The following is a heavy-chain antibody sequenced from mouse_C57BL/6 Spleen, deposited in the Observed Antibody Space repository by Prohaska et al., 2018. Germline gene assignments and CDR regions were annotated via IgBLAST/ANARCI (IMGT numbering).Heavy chain of an antibody. CDR2: INYDRRAI. Sequence: EVPLLQTGGGLVQLGGSRGISCEGSGFTCSRFWMRWVRQTPGKTLDWIGDINYDRRAINYATSINDRITIFRDNDKITLDLQMSNVRSEDTATYFGMRYPYSNYWDIEGWGTGTSVTVSS. V-gene: IGHV11-2*01. CDR1: GFTCSRFW. D-gene: IGHD2-5*01. CDR3: MRYPYSNYWDIEG. J-gene: IGHJ1*03.